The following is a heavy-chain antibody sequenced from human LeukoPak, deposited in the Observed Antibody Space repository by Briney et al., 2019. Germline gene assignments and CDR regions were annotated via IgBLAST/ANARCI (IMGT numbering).Heavy chain of an antibody. CDR2: IYTSGST. D-gene: IGHD3-22*01. CDR3: ARGMDSSGYYALDY. CDR1: GGSFSSYY. V-gene: IGHV4-4*07. J-gene: IGHJ4*02. Sequence: AETLSLTCTVSGGSFSSYYWSWTRQPAGKGLEWIVRIYTSGSTNYNPSLKSRVTMSVATSKNQFSLKLSSVTAADTAVYYCARGMDSSGYYALDYWGQGTLVTVSS.